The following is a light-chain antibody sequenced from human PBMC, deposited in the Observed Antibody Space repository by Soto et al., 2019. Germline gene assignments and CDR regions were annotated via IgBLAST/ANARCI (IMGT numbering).Light chain of an antibody. J-gene: IGLJ2*01. CDR2: ETD. V-gene: IGLV1-40*01. Sequence: QSVLTQPPSVSGAPGQRVTITCTGSDSNIGASYDVNWYQHLPGAAPKLLIYETDNWPSGVPDRFSASRSGASASLAIAELQTGDEGDYYCQSYGSGLSVVFGGGTKLTVL. CDR1: DSNIGASYD. CDR3: QSYGSGLSVV.